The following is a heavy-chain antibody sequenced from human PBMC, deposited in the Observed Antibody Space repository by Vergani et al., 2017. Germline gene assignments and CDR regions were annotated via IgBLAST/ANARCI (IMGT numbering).Heavy chain of an antibody. J-gene: IGHJ4*02. V-gene: IGHV3-15*05. Sequence: EVRLVESGGGLVKPGGSLRLSCQVSGFAFSQAWMTWVRQSPGKGMDYIGLSKPKTEGGTTHYNAAMKGRVTISRDDSKSVLFLEMANLAPEDTAVYYCWDTNYANSWDFWGQGSLVTVSS. CDR1: GFAFSQAW. CDR2: SKPKTEGGTT. D-gene: IGHD2-8*01. CDR3: WDTNYANSWDF.